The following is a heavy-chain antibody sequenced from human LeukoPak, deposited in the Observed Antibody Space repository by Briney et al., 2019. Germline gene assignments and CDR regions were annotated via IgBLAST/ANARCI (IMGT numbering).Heavy chain of an antibody. CDR1: GGSFSGYY. V-gene: IGHV4-34*01. CDR2: INHSGST. J-gene: IGHJ4*02. Sequence: PSETLSLTCAVYGGSFSGYYWSWIRQPPGKGLEWIGEINHSGSTNYNPSLKSRVTISVDTSKNQFSLKLSSVTAADTAVYYCARLSRVVVPAARSVYFDYWAREPWSPSPQ. CDR3: ARLSRVVVPAARSVYFDY. D-gene: IGHD2-2*01.